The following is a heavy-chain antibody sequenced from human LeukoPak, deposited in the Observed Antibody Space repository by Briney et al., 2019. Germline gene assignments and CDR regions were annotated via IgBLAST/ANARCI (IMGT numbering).Heavy chain of an antibody. CDR1: GGSISSGGYY. D-gene: IGHD3-10*01. V-gene: IGHV4-61*02. CDR2: IYSSGST. CDR3: AKSITMAPNYYYGMDV. Sequence: SETLSLTCTVSGGSISSGGYYWSWIRQPAGKGLEWIGRIYSSGSTDYNPSLRSRVTMSLDTSKNQFSLKVSSVTAADTAVYYCAKSITMAPNYYYGMDVWGQGTTVTVSS. J-gene: IGHJ6*02.